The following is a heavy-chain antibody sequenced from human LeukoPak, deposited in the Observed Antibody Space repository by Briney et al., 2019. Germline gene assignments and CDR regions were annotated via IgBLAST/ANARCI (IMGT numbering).Heavy chain of an antibody. CDR1: GGSISSSSYY. V-gene: IGHV4-39*07. Sequence: SETLSLTCTVSGGSISSSSYYWGWIRQPPGKGQEWIGSIYYSGSTYYNPSLKSRVTISVDTSKNQLSLKLSSVTAADTAVYYCAREVSRRARYYDSSGYYRGRTFDIWGQGTMVTVSS. CDR3: AREVSRRARYYDSSGYYRGRTFDI. J-gene: IGHJ3*02. D-gene: IGHD3-22*01. CDR2: IYYSGST.